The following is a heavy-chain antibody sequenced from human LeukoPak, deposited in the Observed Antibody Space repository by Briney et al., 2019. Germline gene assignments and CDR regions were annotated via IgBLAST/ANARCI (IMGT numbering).Heavy chain of an antibody. J-gene: IGHJ5*02. Sequence: SETLSLTCTVSGGSISSGGYYWSWIRQPPGKGLEWIGYIYHSGSTYYNPSLKSRVTISVDTSKNQFSLKLSSVTAADTAVYYCARDHHEYSSGLTWFDPWGQGTLVTVSS. CDR3: ARDHHEYSSGLTWFDP. V-gene: IGHV4-30-2*01. CDR1: GGSISSGGYY. CDR2: IYHSGST. D-gene: IGHD6-19*01.